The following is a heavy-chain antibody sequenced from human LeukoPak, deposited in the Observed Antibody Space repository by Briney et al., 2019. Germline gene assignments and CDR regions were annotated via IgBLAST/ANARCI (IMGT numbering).Heavy chain of an antibody. CDR2: ISGSSHDI. J-gene: IGHJ4*02. Sequence: GGSLRLSCAASGFTFSSYTMNWVRQAPGKGLEWVSYISGSSHDIYYADSVKGRFTISRDNAKNSLYLQMNSLRAEDTAVYYCARDSSSTQQLWFVYWGQGTLVTVSS. D-gene: IGHD5-18*01. CDR3: ARDSSSTQQLWFVY. V-gene: IGHV3-21*01. CDR1: GFTFSSYT.